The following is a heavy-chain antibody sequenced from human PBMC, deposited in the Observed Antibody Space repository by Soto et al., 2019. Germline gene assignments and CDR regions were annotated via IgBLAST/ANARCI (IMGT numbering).Heavy chain of an antibody. CDR2: ISHSGGT. D-gene: IGHD3-10*01. J-gene: IGHJ4*02. Sequence: SETLSLTCAVSGDSINISHWWNWVRQPPGKGLEWIGQISHSGGTQYNPSLKSRVSMSVDKSKNQFSLHLTSVTAADTAVYYCARLQFGEGFDYWGQGALVTVSS. V-gene: IGHV4-4*02. CDR1: GDSINISHW. CDR3: ARLQFGEGFDY.